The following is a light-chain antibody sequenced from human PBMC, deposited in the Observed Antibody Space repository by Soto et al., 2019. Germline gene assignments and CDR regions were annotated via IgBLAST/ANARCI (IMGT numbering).Light chain of an antibody. CDR1: SSNIGAGFD. CDR3: QSYDSSLSGYV. Sequence: QSVLTQPPSVSGAPGQRVTLSCTGTSSNIGAGFDVHWYQQLPGTAPKLLIYGNRNWPSGVPDRFSGSKSGTSASLAITGLQAEDEADYYRQSYDSSLSGYVFGTWTKVTVL. J-gene: IGLJ1*01. CDR2: GNR. V-gene: IGLV1-40*01.